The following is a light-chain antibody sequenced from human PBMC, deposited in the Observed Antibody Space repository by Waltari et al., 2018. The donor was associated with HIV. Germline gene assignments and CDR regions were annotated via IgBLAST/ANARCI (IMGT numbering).Light chain of an antibody. J-gene: IGLJ2*01. CDR3: SAWDSSLGEWV. CDR1: SSNVGNQG. V-gene: IGLV10-54*04. CDR2: RNN. Sequence: QAGLTQPPSVSKALRQTATLTCTGNSSNVGNQGAAWLQQHQGHPPKLLSYRNNNRPSVFSERFSSSRSGTLASLNITGLQPKDESDYYCSAWDSSLGEWVFGGGTKLTVL.